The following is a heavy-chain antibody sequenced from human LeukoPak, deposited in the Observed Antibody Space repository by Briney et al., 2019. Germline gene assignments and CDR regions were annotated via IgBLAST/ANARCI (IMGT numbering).Heavy chain of an antibody. CDR2: INPNSGGT. J-gene: IGHJ5*02. D-gene: IGHD1-26*01. CDR3: ARARVVGATRWFDP. CDR1: GYTFTGYY. V-gene: IGHV1-2*02. Sequence: ASVKVSCKASGYTFTGYYMHWVRQAPGQGLEWMGWINPNSGGTNYAQKFQGRVTMTRDTSISTAYMELSRLRSDDTAVYYCARARVVGATRWFDPWGQGTLVTVSS.